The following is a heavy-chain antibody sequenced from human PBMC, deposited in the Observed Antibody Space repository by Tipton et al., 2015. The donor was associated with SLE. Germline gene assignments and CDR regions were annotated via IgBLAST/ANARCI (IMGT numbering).Heavy chain of an antibody. Sequence: RSLRLSCAASGFTFDDHAMHWVRQAPGKGLEWVSGISWNSGSTGYADSVKGRFTISRDNGKNSQYLEMNSLRVEDTALYYCARDKFSGGGSPAFDNWGQGTMVTVSS. D-gene: IGHD5-12*01. CDR2: ISWNSGST. CDR3: ARDKFSGGGSPAFDN. CDR1: GFTFDDHA. J-gene: IGHJ3*02. V-gene: IGHV3-9*01.